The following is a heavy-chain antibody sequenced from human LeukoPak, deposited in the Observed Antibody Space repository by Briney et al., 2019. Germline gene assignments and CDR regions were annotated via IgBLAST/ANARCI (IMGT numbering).Heavy chain of an antibody. J-gene: IGHJ1*01. Sequence: PSETLSLTCTVSGGSISSYYWSWIRQPPGKGLEWIGYIYYSGSTNYNPSPKSRVTISVDTSKNQFSLKLSSVTAADTAVYYCARNYYDSSGYAQEYFQHWGQGTLVTVSS. CDR2: IYYSGST. V-gene: IGHV4-59*01. D-gene: IGHD3-22*01. CDR1: GGSISSYY. CDR3: ARNYYDSSGYAQEYFQH.